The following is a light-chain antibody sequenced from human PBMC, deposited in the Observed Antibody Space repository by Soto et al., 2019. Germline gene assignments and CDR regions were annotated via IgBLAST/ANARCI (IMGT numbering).Light chain of an antibody. CDR3: QQYKSSPWT. J-gene: IGKJ1*01. Sequence: DIQMTQSPSTLSASVGDRVTITCRASQSISSWLAWYQQKPGKAPKLLIYKPSSLESGVPSRFSGSGSGTEFTLTITSLPPEDFATYYCQQYKSSPWTFGQGTTVEIK. CDR1: QSISSW. CDR2: KPS. V-gene: IGKV1-5*03.